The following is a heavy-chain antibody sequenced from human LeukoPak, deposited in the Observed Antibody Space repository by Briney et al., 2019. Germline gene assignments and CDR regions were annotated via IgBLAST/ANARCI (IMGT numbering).Heavy chain of an antibody. CDR2: ISYDGTNT. Sequence: PGGSLRLSCAASGFTFSSYAMHWVRQAPGKGLEWVAAISYDGTNTYYTDSAKGRFTISRDNSKNTLYLQMNSLRAEDTAVYYCARENWQILRYFDWSYFDYWGQGTLVTVSS. J-gene: IGHJ4*02. D-gene: IGHD3-9*01. V-gene: IGHV3-30*04. CDR3: ARENWQILRYFDWSYFDY. CDR1: GFTFSSYA.